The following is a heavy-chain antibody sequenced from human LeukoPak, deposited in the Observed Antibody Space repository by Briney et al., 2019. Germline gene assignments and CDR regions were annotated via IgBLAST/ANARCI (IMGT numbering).Heavy chain of an antibody. V-gene: IGHV3-48*01. J-gene: IGHJ4*02. CDR3: AKQILEWLSKPYYFDY. D-gene: IGHD3-3*01. CDR1: GFTFSSDS. Sequence: GGSLRLSCAASGFTFSSDSMNWVRQAPGKGLEWVSYISSRSNTIYYADSVKGRFTISRDNSKNTLYLQMNSLRAEDTAVYYCAKQILEWLSKPYYFDYWGQGTLVTVSS. CDR2: ISSRSNTI.